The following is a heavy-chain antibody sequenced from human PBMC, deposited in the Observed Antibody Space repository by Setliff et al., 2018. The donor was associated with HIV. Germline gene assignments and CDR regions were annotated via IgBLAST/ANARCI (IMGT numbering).Heavy chain of an antibody. Sequence: SETLSLTCSVSGVSINRTDHYWGWIRQSPGKGLEWIGYVHYSGSTRYNPSLKSRVTISVDTSKRKFSLKLTSMTATDTAVYYCASEKKAWSVSDSFYEYWGQGVPVTVSS. J-gene: IGHJ4*02. V-gene: IGHV4-61*08. CDR3: ASEKKAWSVSDSFYEY. D-gene: IGHD3-3*01. CDR2: VHYSGST. CDR1: GVSINRTDHY.